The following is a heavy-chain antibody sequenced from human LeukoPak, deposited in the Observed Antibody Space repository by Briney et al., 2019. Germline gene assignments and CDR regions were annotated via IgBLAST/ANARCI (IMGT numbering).Heavy chain of an antibody. CDR1: GLTFSSYS. J-gene: IGHJ4*02. CDR2: ITSSSSSI. CDR3: AKDFFSGYDYRYYFDY. Sequence: GGSPRLSCAVSGLTFSSYSMNWVRQAPGKGLEWVSSITSSSSSIYSADSVKGRLTISRDNAKNSLYLEMNSLRAEDTAVYYCAKDFFSGYDYRYYFDYWGQGTLVTVPS. D-gene: IGHD5-12*01. V-gene: IGHV3-21*04.